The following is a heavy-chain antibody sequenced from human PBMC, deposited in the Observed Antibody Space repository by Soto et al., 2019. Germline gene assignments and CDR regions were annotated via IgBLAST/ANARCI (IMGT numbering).Heavy chain of an antibody. Sequence: PGGSLRLSCAASGFTFKMYWMHWVRQSPGKGLVWISRIYNDGTYSDYADSVRGRFTISRDNVNDTLYLQMNNLRAEDSGLYYCTRGPRPTSTGTGAYWGQGTQVTVSS. J-gene: IGHJ4*02. V-gene: IGHV3-74*01. CDR2: IYNDGTYS. CDR3: TRGPRPTSTGTGAY. D-gene: IGHD3-10*01. CDR1: GFTFKMYW.